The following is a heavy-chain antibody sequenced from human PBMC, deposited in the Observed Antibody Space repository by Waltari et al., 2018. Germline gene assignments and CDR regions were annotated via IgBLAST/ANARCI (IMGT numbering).Heavy chain of an antibody. CDR1: GASINSGDYY. CDR3: ARVDTIFGVVPHADAFDI. D-gene: IGHD3-3*01. CDR2: ISYSGTT. J-gene: IGHJ3*02. V-gene: IGHV4-30-4*08. Sequence: QVHLQESGPGLAKPSQTPPLTCSVSGASINSGDYYWSWIRQPPGKGLEWIGYISYSGTTYYTPSLKSRVSISLDTAKNDFSLEVRSVTAADTAMYYCARVDTIFGVVPHADAFDIWGQGTMVTVAS.